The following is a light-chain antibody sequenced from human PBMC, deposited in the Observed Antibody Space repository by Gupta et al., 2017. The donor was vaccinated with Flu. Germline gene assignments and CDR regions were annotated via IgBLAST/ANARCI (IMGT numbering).Light chain of an antibody. Sequence: SYVLTQPPSVSVAPGQTATITCGGVDIGDKSVHWYQQKPGQAPVLVVFDDSARPSGTPERISGSNSGNTATLTISSVEAGDEADYFCQVWDSSRDHYVFASGTKVTVL. CDR1: DIGDKS. CDR3: QVWDSSRDHYV. V-gene: IGLV3-21*02. J-gene: IGLJ1*01. CDR2: DDS.